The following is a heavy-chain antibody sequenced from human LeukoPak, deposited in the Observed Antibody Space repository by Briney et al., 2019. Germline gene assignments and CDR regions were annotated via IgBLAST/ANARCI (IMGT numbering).Heavy chain of an antibody. D-gene: IGHD3-22*01. CDR2: IKWDGGRT. CDR3: AKSVYYYDSSGYFSPYFDY. J-gene: IGHJ4*02. Sequence: GGSLRLSCAASGFTFDDHGMSWVRQAPGKGLEWVSGIKWDGGRTGYADSVKGRFTISRDNAKNSVYLQMNSLRAEDTAVYYCAKSVYYYDSSGYFSPYFDYWGRGTLVTVSS. CDR1: GFTFDDHG. V-gene: IGHV3-20*04.